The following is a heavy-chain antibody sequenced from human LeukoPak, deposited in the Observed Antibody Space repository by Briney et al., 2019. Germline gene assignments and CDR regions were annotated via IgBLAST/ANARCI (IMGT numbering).Heavy chain of an antibody. V-gene: IGHV3-23*01. CDR1: GFSVSSFG. CDR2: ISLNGETT. J-gene: IGHJ4*02. Sequence: GGSLRLSCAVSGFSVSSFGMSWVRQAPGKGLEWISAISLNGETTWYADSVKGRFTISRDNSKNTLYLQLTSLRAEETAVYYCAQGFSSGWYPYWGQGSLVSVSS. CDR3: AQGFSSGWYPY. D-gene: IGHD6-19*01.